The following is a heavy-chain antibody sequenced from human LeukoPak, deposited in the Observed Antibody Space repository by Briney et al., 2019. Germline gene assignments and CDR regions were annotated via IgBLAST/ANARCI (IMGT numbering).Heavy chain of an antibody. Sequence: GGSLRLSCAASGFTVSSNYISWVRQAPGKGPEWVSIIYSGGSTYYADSVKGRFTTSRDNSKNTVYLQVNSLRAEDTAVYYCGRTTAGSGNWFDPWGQGTLVTVSP. CDR2: IYSGGST. CDR1: GFTVSSNY. CDR3: GRTTAGSGNWFDP. J-gene: IGHJ5*02. V-gene: IGHV3-53*01. D-gene: IGHD6-13*01.